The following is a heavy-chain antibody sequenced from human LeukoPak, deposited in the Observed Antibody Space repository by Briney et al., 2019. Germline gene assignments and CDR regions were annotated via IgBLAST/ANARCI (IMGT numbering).Heavy chain of an antibody. Sequence: KSSETLSLTCAVSGGSFGSYYWTWIRQSPGNGLEWIGQIDHTGTTAYNPSLKTRVTISLDTSKTQFSVNVTSLTAADTAVYYCARGHWGGYNRFDYWGRGTQVTVSS. CDR1: GGSFGSYY. CDR2: IDHTGTT. V-gene: IGHV4-34*01. D-gene: IGHD5-24*01. CDR3: ARGHWGGYNRFDY. J-gene: IGHJ4*02.